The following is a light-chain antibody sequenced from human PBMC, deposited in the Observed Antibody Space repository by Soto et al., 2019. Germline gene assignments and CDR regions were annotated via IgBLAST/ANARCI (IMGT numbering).Light chain of an antibody. CDR1: NANIGNNK. V-gene: IGLV1-44*01. J-gene: IGLJ1*01. Sequence: SVLTQPPSASTTPGQKVTISCSGSNANIGNNKVNWYQQLPGTAPKLLIYSSNQRPSGVPDRFSGSKAGTSASLAISGLQSEDEANYYCATWDASLHGYVFGAGTKVTVL. CDR3: ATWDASLHGYV. CDR2: SSN.